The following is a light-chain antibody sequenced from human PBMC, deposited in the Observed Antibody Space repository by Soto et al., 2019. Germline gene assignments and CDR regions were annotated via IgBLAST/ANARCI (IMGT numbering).Light chain of an antibody. CDR2: SAF. J-gene: IGKJ1*01. V-gene: IGKV1-39*01. CDR3: QQRYSHLRT. CDR1: QSISSY. Sequence: IRVPRDTSSLSASVGDRVTITCLSSQSISSYLTWYQQKPGKAPKLLIYSAFSLESGVPSRFSGSGSGTDYTLTISSLQPEDFATYFCQQRYSHLRTFGQGTKVDI.